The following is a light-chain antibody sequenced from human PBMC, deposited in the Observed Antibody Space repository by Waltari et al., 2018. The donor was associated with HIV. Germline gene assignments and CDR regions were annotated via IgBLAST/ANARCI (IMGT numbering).Light chain of an antibody. J-gene: IGLJ2*01. V-gene: IGLV5-45*03. CDR2: YQSDSYK. CDR1: SGINVGTYR. Sequence: QAVLTQPSSLSASPGASASLPCPLRSGINVGTYRIYWYQQKPGSPPQSPQGYQSDSYKQQGSGVASLFSGSKDASANAGILLISGLQSEDEADYYCMIWHSSAVVFGGGTKLTVL. CDR3: MIWHSSAVV.